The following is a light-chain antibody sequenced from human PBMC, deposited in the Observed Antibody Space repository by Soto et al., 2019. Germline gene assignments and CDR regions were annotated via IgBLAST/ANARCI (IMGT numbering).Light chain of an antibody. CDR1: QSVSSNY. V-gene: IGKV3-20*01. CDR2: DAS. Sequence: EIVLTQPPGTLSLSPGERATLSCRASQSVSSNYLAWYQQKPGQAPRLLIYDASSRATGIPDRFSGSGSGTDFTLTISRLEPEDFAVYYCQQYGSSSWTFGQGTKVEIK. J-gene: IGKJ1*01. CDR3: QQYGSSSWT.